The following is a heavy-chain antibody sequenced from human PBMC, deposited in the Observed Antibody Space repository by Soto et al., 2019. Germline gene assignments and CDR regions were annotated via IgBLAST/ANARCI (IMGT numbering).Heavy chain of an antibody. J-gene: IGHJ4*02. CDR3: ARGWVEKATITAVFDY. V-gene: IGHV1-69*01. D-gene: IGHD5-12*01. CDR1: GVTFNSYA. Sequence: QVQLVQSGAEVKKPGSSVKVSCKTSGVTFNSYAISWVRQAPGHGLEWMGGIFPLFGTSNYAQKLQGRLTITADESTSTAYMELSSLKSEDTAVYYCARGWVEKATITAVFDYWGQGTLVTVSS. CDR2: IFPLFGTS.